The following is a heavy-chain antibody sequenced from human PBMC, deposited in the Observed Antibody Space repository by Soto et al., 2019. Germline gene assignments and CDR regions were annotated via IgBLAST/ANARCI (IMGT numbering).Heavy chain of an antibody. D-gene: IGHD6-13*01. J-gene: IGHJ6*02. CDR2: IIPIFGTA. V-gene: IGHV1-69*06. Sequence: SVKVSCKASGGTFSSYAISWVRQAPGQGLEWMGGIIPIFGTANYAQKFQGRVTITADKSTSTAYMELSSLRSEDTAVYYCARDPDSSSWPYYYYYGMDVWGQGTTVTVSS. CDR1: GGTFSSYA. CDR3: ARDPDSSSWPYYYYYGMDV.